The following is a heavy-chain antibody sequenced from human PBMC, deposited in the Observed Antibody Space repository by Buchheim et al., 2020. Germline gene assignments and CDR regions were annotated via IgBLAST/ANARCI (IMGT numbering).Heavy chain of an antibody. Sequence: QVQLQQWGAGLLKPSETLSLTCAVYGGSFSGYYWSWIRQPPGKGLEWIGEINHSGSTNYNPSLKSRVTTSVDTSKNQFSLKLSSVTAADTAVYYCARGAQGYCSSTSCYRPHYYYGMDVWGQGTT. V-gene: IGHV4-34*01. CDR3: ARGAQGYCSSTSCYRPHYYYGMDV. J-gene: IGHJ6*02. CDR2: INHSGST. D-gene: IGHD2-2*01. CDR1: GGSFSGYY.